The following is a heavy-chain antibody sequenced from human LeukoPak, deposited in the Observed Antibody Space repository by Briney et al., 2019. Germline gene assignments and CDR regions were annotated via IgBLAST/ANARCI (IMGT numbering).Heavy chain of an antibody. CDR1: AYRFTSYW. CDR2: IYPGDSDT. D-gene: IGHD3-9*01. J-gene: IGHJ4*02. CDR3: ARGTISEGFAY. Sequence: GESLKISCKGTAYRFTSYWIAWVRQMPGKGLEWTGTIYPGDSDTRYSPSFQGQVTMSADKSISTAYLRWSSLKASDTAMYYCARGTISEGFAYWGQGTLVTVSS. V-gene: IGHV5-51*01.